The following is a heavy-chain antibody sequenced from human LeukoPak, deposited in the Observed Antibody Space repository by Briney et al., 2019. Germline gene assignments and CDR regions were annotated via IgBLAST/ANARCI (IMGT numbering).Heavy chain of an antibody. V-gene: IGHV3-48*02. Sequence: PGGSLRLSCAASGFTFSSYSMNWVRQAPGKGLEWVSHITASGTAMFYADSVKGRFTISRDNAKNSLYLQMNSLRDEDTAMYYCANSGSYRFDYWGQGTLVTVSS. CDR1: GFTFSSYS. CDR3: ANSGSYRFDY. J-gene: IGHJ4*02. D-gene: IGHD1-26*01. CDR2: ITASGTAM.